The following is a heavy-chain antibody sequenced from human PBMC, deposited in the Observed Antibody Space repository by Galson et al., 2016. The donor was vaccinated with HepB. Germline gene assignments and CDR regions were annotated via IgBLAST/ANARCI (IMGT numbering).Heavy chain of an antibody. CDR3: ARRAPGFRYFDY. V-gene: IGHV3-11*03. CDR1: GFTFSDYY. J-gene: IGHJ4*02. CDR2: ISSSSSFT. Sequence: SLRLSCAASGFTFSDYYMSWIRQASGKGLEWVSYISSSSSFTNYADSVKGRFTISRDNAKDLLYLQMDGLRAEDTTVYYCARRAPGFRYFDYWGQGTLVTVSS.